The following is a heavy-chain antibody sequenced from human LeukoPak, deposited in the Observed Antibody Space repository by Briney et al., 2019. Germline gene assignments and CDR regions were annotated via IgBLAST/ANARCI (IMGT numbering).Heavy chain of an antibody. CDR2: ISAYNGNT. Sequence: ASVKVSCKASGYTFTSYDISWVRHAPGQGLEWMGWISAYNGNTNYAQKLQGRVTMTTDTSTSAAYMELRSLRSDDTAVYYCARDVGSCSSTSCYTFDPWGQGTLVTVSS. J-gene: IGHJ5*02. CDR3: ARDVGSCSSTSCYTFDP. D-gene: IGHD2-2*02. V-gene: IGHV1-18*01. CDR1: GYTFTSYD.